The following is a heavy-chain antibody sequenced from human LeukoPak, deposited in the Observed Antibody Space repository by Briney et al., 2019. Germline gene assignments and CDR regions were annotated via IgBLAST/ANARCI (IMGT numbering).Heavy chain of an antibody. J-gene: IGHJ4*02. CDR3: ARGRWKTGMDSPYYFDY. CDR2: IYNSGST. D-gene: IGHD2-2*03. V-gene: IGHV4-59*12. CDR1: GGSISSYY. Sequence: PSETLSLTCTVSGGSISSYYWNWIRQPPGKGLEWIGNIYNSGSTNYNPSLKSRVTMSVDTSINQFSLKLSSVTAADTAVYYCARGRWKTGMDSPYYFDYWGQGALVSVSS.